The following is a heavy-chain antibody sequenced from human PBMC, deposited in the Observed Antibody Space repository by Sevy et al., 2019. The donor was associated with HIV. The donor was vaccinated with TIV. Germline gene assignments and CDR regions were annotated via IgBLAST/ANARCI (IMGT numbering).Heavy chain of an antibody. CDR1: GFTFNNYG. CDR2: ISFDGDNE. J-gene: IGHJ4*02. D-gene: IGHD2-15*01. Sequence: GGSLRLACEASGFTFNNYGIHWVRQAPGTGLEWVALISFDGDNEYYTDSVKGRFIISRESSRNTVYLHMNSLRPEDTALYYCAKDHRYCSGGACHSEGLFDSWGQGILVTVSS. V-gene: IGHV3-30*18. CDR3: AKDHRYCSGGACHSEGLFDS.